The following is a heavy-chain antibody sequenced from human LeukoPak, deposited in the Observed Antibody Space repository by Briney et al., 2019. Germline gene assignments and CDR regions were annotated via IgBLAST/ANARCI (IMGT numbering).Heavy chain of an antibody. V-gene: IGHV3-33*08. CDR2: IWYDGSNK. CDR3: ARESHDSSGYYYYYYYYGMDV. Sequence: GGSLRLSCAASGFTFDDYAMHWVRQAPGKGLEWVAVIWYDGSNKYYADSVKGRFTISRDNSKNTLYLQMNSLRAEDTAVYYCARESHDSSGYYYYYYYYGMDVWGQGTTVTVSS. J-gene: IGHJ6*02. CDR1: GFTFDDYA. D-gene: IGHD3-22*01.